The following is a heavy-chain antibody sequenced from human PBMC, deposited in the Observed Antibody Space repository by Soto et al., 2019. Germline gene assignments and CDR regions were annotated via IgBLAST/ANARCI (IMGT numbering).Heavy chain of an antibody. V-gene: IGHV3-33*01. CDR1: GFMFSSHG. J-gene: IGHJ4*02. CDR3: GPDTLDY. CDR2: IWYDGSNK. Sequence: VQLVESGGGVVQPGRSLRLSCAASGFMFSSHGMHWIRQAPGKGLEWVAVIWYDGSNKYYADSVKGRFTISRDNSKNTLYLQMNSLRVEDTAVYYCGPDTLDYWGQGTLVTVSS.